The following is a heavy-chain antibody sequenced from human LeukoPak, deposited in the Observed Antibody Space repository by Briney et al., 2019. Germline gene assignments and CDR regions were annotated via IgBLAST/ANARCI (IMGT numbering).Heavy chain of an antibody. J-gene: IGHJ6*03. CDR1: GFTFSSYW. V-gene: IGHV3-7*01. CDR3: AEDGGYSNSYMDV. D-gene: IGHD4-11*01. Sequence: GGSLRLSCAASGFTFSSYWMSWVRQAPGKGLEWVANIKQDGSEKYYVDSVKGRFTISRDNAKNSLYLQMNSLRAEDTAVYYCAEDGGYSNSYMDVWGKGTTVTVSS. CDR2: IKQDGSEK.